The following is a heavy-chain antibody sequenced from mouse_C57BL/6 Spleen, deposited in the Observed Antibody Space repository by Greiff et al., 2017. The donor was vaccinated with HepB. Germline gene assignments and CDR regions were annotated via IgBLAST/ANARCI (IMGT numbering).Heavy chain of an antibody. J-gene: IGHJ2*01. CDR3: ARGGAKLYDGYYLDY. CDR1: GYTFTDYY. V-gene: IGHV1-26*01. Sequence: EVKLQQSGPELVKPGASVKISCKASGYTFTDYYMNWVKQSHGKSLEWIGDINPNNGGTSYNQKFKGKATLTVDKSSSTAYMELRSLTSEDSAVYYGARGGAKLYDGYYLDYWGQGTTLTVSS. CDR2: INPNNGGT. D-gene: IGHD2-3*01.